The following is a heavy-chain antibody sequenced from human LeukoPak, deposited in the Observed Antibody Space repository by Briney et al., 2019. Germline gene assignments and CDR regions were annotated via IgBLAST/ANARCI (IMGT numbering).Heavy chain of an antibody. J-gene: IGHJ3*02. Sequence: GGSLRLSCAASALTFSSYGMHWVRQAPGKGLEWVAFIRYDGSNKYYADSVKGRFTISRDNSKNTLYLQMNSLRAEDTAVYYCAKDGPIVGATTFFHDAFDIWGQGTMVTVSS. CDR3: AKDGPIVGATTFFHDAFDI. CDR1: ALTFSSYG. D-gene: IGHD1-26*01. V-gene: IGHV3-30*02. CDR2: IRYDGSNK.